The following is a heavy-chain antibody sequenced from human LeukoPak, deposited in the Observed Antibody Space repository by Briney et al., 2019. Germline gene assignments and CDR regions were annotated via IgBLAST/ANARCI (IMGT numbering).Heavy chain of an antibody. J-gene: IGHJ3*02. CDR3: ARRIYYSGDI. V-gene: IGHV4-31*03. D-gene: IGHD2/OR15-2a*01. CDR2: IYYSGST. Sequence: SETLSLTCTVSGGSISSGGYYWSWIRQHPGKGLEWIGYIYYSGSTYYNPSLKSRVTISVDTSKNQFSLKLSSVTAADTAVYYCARRIYYSGDIWGQGTMVTVSS. CDR1: GGSISSGGYY.